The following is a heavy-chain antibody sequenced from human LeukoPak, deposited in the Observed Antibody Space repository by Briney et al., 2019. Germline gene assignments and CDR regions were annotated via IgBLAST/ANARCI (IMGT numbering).Heavy chain of an antibody. CDR2: INHSGNT. J-gene: IGHJ4*02. CDR1: GGSFSSYY. CDR3: ARDREYYGSGTV. V-gene: IGHV4-34*01. Sequence: SETLSLTCALFGGSFSSYYCSWIRQPPGKGLEWIGGINHSGNTNYNPSLKSRVTISVDTSKNQFSLKLSSVTAADTAVYYCARDREYYGSGTVWGQGILVTVSS. D-gene: IGHD3-10*01.